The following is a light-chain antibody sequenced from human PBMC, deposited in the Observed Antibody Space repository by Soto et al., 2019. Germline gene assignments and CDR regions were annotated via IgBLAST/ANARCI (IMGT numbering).Light chain of an antibody. V-gene: IGKV3-11*01. J-gene: IGKJ4*01. CDR2: DAS. Sequence: EIVLIQAPATLSLSPGERATLSFSASQSVSSNVAWYQQNPGQAPRLLIFDASNRATGIPARFSCSGSGTDFTPTISPLEPEDFALHYCQQHSHWPLTFGGGTKVDIK. CDR1: QSVSSN. CDR3: QQHSHWPLT.